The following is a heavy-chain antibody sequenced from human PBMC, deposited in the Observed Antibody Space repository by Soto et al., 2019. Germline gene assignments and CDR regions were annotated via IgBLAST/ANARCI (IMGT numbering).Heavy chain of an antibody. CDR3: ARAVGDPLYYLDY. V-gene: IGHV4-59*08. CDR1: SDSISSYY. J-gene: IGHJ4*02. Sequence: SETLSLTCTVSSDSISSYYWIWIRQSPGKGLEWIGYTDYSGNTNYNPSLKSRVTISGDTSKNQFSRRLSSVTAADTAVYYCARAVGDPLYYLDYWGQGTLVTVSS. CDR2: TDYSGNT. D-gene: IGHD6-19*01.